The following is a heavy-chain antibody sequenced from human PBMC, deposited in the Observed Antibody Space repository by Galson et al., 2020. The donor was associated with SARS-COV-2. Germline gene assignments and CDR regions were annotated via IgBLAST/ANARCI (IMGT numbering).Heavy chain of an antibody. CDR1: GFTFSGYP. CDR3: AKGGNYGDYVGS. V-gene: IGHV3-64*01. CDR2: ISHDGTVT. D-gene: IGHD4-17*01. J-gene: IGHJ4*02. Sequence: GESLKISCVASGFTFSGYPMHWVRQAPGKGLEYVSTISHDGTVTNYAKSVKGRFTMSRDNSKNTLYLQMSSLRADDMALYFCAKGGNYGDYVGSWGQGTLVTVSS.